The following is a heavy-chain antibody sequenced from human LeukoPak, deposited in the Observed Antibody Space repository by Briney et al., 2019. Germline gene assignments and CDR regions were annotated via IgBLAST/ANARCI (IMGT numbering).Heavy chain of an antibody. CDR2: ISSSSSYI. V-gene: IGHV3-21*01. CDR1: GFTSNSYG. J-gene: IGHJ4*02. D-gene: IGHD3-16*01. Sequence: GGSLRLSCAASGFTSNSYGMSWVRQAPGKGLEWVSYISSSSSYIYYADSVKGRFTIARDNAKNSLYLQMNSLRAEDTAVYYCARLFGFVLHYEQVDYWGQGTLVTVSS. CDR3: ARLFGFVLHYEQVDY.